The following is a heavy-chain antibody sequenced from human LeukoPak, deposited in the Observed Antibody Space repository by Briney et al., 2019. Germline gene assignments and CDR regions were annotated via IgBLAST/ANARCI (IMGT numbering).Heavy chain of an antibody. V-gene: IGHV4-39*01. D-gene: IGHD2-15*01. J-gene: IGHJ4*02. Sequence: SETLSLTCTVSGASISGSGYYWGWIRQPPGKGLEWIGSIYSSGSTYYNPSLKSRVTISVDTSKNQFSLKLSSVTAADTAVYYCARRECSGGSCFFDYWGQGTLVTVSS. CDR1: GASISGSGYY. CDR3: ARRECSGGSCFFDY. CDR2: IYSSGST.